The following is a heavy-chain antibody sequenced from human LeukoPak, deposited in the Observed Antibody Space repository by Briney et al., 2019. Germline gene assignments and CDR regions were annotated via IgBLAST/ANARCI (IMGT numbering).Heavy chain of an antibody. J-gene: IGHJ5*02. Sequence: SGTLSLTCAVSGGSISSSNWWSWVRQPPGKGLEWIGEIYHSGSTNYNPSLKSRVTISVDTSKNQFSLKLSSVTAADTAVYYCARGGYYGSGNDFRFDPWGQGTLVTVSS. V-gene: IGHV4-4*02. CDR3: ARGGYYGSGNDFRFDP. CDR1: GGSISSSNW. CDR2: IYHSGST. D-gene: IGHD3-10*01.